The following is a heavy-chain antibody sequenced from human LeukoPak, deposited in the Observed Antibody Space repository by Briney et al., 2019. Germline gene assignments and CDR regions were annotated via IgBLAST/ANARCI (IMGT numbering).Heavy chain of an antibody. CDR3: ARDCSGVVVPAARSYFDF. Sequence: GGSLRLSCAASGFTFSSYSMNWVRQAPGKGLEWVSSISSSSSYIYYADSVKGRFTISRDNAKNSLYLQMNSLRAEDTAVYYCARDCSGVVVPAARSYFDFWGQGALVTVSS. D-gene: IGHD2-2*01. V-gene: IGHV3-21*04. CDR2: ISSSSSYI. CDR1: GFTFSSYS. J-gene: IGHJ4*02.